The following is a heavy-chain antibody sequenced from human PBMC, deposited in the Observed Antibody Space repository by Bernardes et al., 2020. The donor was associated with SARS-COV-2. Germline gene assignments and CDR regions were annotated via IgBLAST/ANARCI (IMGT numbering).Heavy chain of an antibody. J-gene: IGHJ6*02. Sequence: GSLRLSCAASGFTFSSYAMHWVRQAPGKGLEWVAVISYDGSNKYYADSVKGRFTISRDNSKNTLYLQMNSLRAEDTAVYYCARAPGEGMDVWGQGTTVTVSS. CDR3: ARAPGEGMDV. V-gene: IGHV3-30-3*01. D-gene: IGHD3-16*01. CDR2: ISYDGSNK. CDR1: GFTFSSYA.